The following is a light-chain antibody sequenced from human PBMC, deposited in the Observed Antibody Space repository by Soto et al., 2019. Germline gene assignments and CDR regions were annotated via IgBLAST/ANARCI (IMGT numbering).Light chain of an antibody. CDR2: DTC. CDR1: QTLSNSF. V-gene: IGKV3-20*01. CDR3: QQYGGSPIT. J-gene: IGKJ5*01. Sequence: EIGLTQSPGTLSLSPGERATLSCRASQTLSNSFIAWYQQKPGQAPRLLIYDTCSRATGVPDRYSASGSGTDFTLTISRLEPEDFALYYCQQYGGSPITFGLGTLPAI.